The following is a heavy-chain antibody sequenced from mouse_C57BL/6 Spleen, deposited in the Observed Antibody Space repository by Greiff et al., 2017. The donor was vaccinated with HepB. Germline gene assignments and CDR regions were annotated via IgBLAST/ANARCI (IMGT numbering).Heavy chain of an antibody. CDR2: INPNNGGT. CDR1: GYTFTDYY. D-gene: IGHD3-1*01. Sequence: EVQLQQSGPELVKPGASVKISCKASGYTFTDYYMNWVKQSHGKSLEWIGDINPNNGGTSYNQKFKGKATLTVDKSSSTAYMELRSLTSEDSAVYYCAPLEPAGDFDYWGQGTTLTVSS. J-gene: IGHJ2*01. V-gene: IGHV1-26*01. CDR3: APLEPAGDFDY.